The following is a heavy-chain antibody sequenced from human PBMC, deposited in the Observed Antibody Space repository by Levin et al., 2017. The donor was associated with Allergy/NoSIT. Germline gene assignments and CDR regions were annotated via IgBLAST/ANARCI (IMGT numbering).Heavy chain of an antibody. J-gene: IGHJ6*03. CDR1: GAPFSRYY. CDR2: INQSGNT. D-gene: IGHD3-3*01. CDR3: ARVRRPLSSGFGVERFLERQQHAPHSQYYYMDV. V-gene: IGHV4-34*01. Sequence: PSETLSLTCAVYGAPFSRYYWSWVRQAPGKGLEWIGEINQSGNTNYKSSLTSRVTISVDASKNQFSLELTSVTAADTAAYFCARVRRPLSSGFGVERFLERQQHAPHSQYYYMDVWGKGTTVIVSS.